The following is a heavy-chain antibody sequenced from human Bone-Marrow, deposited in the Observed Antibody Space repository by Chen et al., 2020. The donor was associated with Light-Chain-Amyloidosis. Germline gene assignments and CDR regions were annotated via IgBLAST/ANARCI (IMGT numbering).Heavy chain of an antibody. J-gene: IGHJ4*02. CDR2: INPDGTRV. D-gene: IGHD5-12*01. V-gene: IGHV3-74*01. CDR3: SREFTGYDDY. Sequence: DVQLLEPGGGLVQPGGSLRLSCAASGFTFRTSWMHWVRQAPGKGLVWVSRINPDGTRVDYADSVRGRFTISRDDAKSTVYLQMNSLRAEDTAVYYCSREFTGYDDYWGQGTLVTVSS. CDR1: GFTFRTSW.